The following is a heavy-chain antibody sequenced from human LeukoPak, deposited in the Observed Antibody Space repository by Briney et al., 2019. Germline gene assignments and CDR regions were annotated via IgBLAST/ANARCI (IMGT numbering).Heavy chain of an antibody. Sequence: SETLSLTCAVSGYSISSGYYWGWIRQPPGKGLEWIGSIYHSGSTYYNPPLKSRVTISVDTSKNQFSLKLSSVTAADTAVYYCARDQSAYSSGWYSNFDYWGQGTLVTVSS. V-gene: IGHV4-38-2*02. CDR1: GYSISSGYY. CDR2: IYHSGST. J-gene: IGHJ4*02. CDR3: ARDQSAYSSGWYSNFDY. D-gene: IGHD6-19*01.